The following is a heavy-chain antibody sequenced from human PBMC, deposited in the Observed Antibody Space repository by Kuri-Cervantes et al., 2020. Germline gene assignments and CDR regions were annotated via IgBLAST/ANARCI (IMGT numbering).Heavy chain of an antibody. CDR2: ISSSSSYI. CDR3: ARDPGSGQQYYYYYYMDV. D-gene: IGHD6-19*01. V-gene: IGHV3-21*03. CDR1: GFTFSSYS. Sequence: GGSLRLSCAASGFTFSSYSMNWVRQAPGKGLEWVSSISSSSSYIYYADSVKGRFTISRDNAKNSLYLQMNSLRAEDTAVYYCARDPGSGQQYYYYYYMDVWGKGTTVTVSS. J-gene: IGHJ6*03.